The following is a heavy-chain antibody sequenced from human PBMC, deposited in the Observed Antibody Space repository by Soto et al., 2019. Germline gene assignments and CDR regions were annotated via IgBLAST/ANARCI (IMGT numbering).Heavy chain of an antibody. J-gene: IGHJ4*02. Sequence: QITLNESGPTVVKPTETLTLTCTFSGFSLTTSGVGVGWVRQSPGQAPEWLAFIYWDDDKRYSTSLKSRLTIRKDSSKQQTALPMANVDPADTATYYCAHRVLRAVFGLVTTTATYFDFWGQGTPVVVSS. D-gene: IGHD3-3*01. V-gene: IGHV2-5*02. CDR3: AHRVLRAVFGLVTTTATYFDF. CDR1: GFSLTTSGVG. CDR2: IYWDDDK.